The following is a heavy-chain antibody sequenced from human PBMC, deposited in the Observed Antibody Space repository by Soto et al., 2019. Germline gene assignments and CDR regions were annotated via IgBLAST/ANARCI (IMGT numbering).Heavy chain of an antibody. Sequence: SGTLSLTCTVSGGSISSSSYYWGWFRQPQGKGLEWIGSIYYSGSTYYNPSLKSRVTISVDRSKNQFSLNLSSVTASDTAVYFCARQVGYCSSTSCQRHWFDTWGKGTLVTVSS. CDR1: GGSISSSSYY. D-gene: IGHD2-2*01. V-gene: IGHV4-39*01. J-gene: IGHJ5*02. CDR3: ARQVGYCSSTSCQRHWFDT. CDR2: IYYSGST.